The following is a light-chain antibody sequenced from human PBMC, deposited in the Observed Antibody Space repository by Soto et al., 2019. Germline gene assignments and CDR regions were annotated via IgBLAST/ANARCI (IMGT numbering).Light chain of an antibody. J-gene: IGLJ2*01. Sequence: QSALTQPASVSGSPGQSITISCAGTSADIGAFNYVSWYQHHPGKAHKLLIYDVSDRPSGVSTRFSASKSANTASLTISGLQADDEADYYCSSYSTSSALVFGGGTNLTVL. CDR2: DVS. CDR3: SSYSTSSALV. CDR1: SADIGAFNY. V-gene: IGLV2-14*03.